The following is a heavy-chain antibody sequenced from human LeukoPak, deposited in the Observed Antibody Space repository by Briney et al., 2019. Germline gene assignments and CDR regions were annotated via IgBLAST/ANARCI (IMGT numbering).Heavy chain of an antibody. CDR2: IRSKAYGGTT. V-gene: IGHV3-49*03. J-gene: IGHJ6*02. CDR3: TRDDYGEYDLRYGMDV. Sequence: PGGSLRLSCTASGFTFGDYAMSWFRQAPGKGLEWVGFIRSKAYGGTTEYAASVKGRFTISRDDSKSIAYLQMNSLKTEDTAVYYCTRDDYGEYDLRYGMDVWGQGTTVTVSS. CDR1: GFTFGDYA. D-gene: IGHD4-17*01.